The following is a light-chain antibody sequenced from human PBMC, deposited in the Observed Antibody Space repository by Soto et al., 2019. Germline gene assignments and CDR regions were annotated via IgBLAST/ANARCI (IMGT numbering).Light chain of an antibody. J-gene: IGLJ2*01. Sequence: QSALTQPASVSGSPGQSITISCTGTSNDIGAYDYVSWYQQHPGKAPKLLIFDVTYRPSGVSDRFSGSKSGRTASLTISGLQSEDEAVYYCSSYTSVIAVVFGGGTKLTVL. CDR3: SSYTSVIAVV. V-gene: IGLV2-14*03. CDR2: DVT. CDR1: SNDIGAYDY.